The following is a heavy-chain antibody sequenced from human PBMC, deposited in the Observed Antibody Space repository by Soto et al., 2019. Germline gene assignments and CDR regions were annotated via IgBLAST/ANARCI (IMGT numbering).Heavy chain of an antibody. Sequence: GASVKVSCKAPGYTFTSSAKHWVRQAPAQRLEWMGWINAGNGNTKYSQKFQSRVTITRDTSASTAYMELSSLRSEDTAVYYCARGPGGPDGPGDYWGQGTLVTVSS. J-gene: IGHJ4*02. CDR2: INAGNGNT. D-gene: IGHD2-15*01. CDR3: ARGPGGPDGPGDY. CDR1: GYTFTSSA. V-gene: IGHV1-3*01.